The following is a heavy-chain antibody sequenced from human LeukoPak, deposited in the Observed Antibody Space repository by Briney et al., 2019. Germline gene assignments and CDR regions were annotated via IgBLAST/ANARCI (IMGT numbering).Heavy chain of an antibody. Sequence: GGSLRLSCVASGFTFSNYEMNWVRQAPGKGLEWVSYISSSGSTIYYADSVKGRLTISRDNAKNSLYLQMNSLRAEDTAVYYCAELGITMIGGVWGKGTTVTISS. CDR3: AELGITMIGGV. D-gene: IGHD3-10*02. CDR2: ISSSGSTI. CDR1: GFTFSNYE. J-gene: IGHJ6*04. V-gene: IGHV3-48*03.